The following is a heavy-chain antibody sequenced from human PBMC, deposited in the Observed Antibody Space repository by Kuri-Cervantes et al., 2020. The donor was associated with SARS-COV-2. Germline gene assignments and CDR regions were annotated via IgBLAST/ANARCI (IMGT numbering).Heavy chain of an antibody. V-gene: IGHV3-30-3*01. CDR1: GFTFSSYA. CDR2: ISYDGSNK. CDR3: AKTVGETRIVLMVYAISYYFDY. Sequence: GESLKISCAASGFTFSSYAMHWVRQAPGKGLEWVAVISYDGSNKYYADSVKGRFTISRDNAKNSLFLQMNSLRAEDTAVYYCAKTVGETRIVLMVYAISYYFDYWGQGTLVTVSS. J-gene: IGHJ4*02. D-gene: IGHD2-8*01.